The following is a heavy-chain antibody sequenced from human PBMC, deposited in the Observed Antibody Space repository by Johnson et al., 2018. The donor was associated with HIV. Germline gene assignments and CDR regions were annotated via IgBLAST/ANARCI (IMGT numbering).Heavy chain of an antibody. CDR1: NFTFKDYY. J-gene: IGHJ3*02. CDR2: ISGSGVDT. CDR3: ARERAGAFDI. Sequence: QVQLVESGGGLIKPGGSLRLSCAASNFTFKDYYMNWIRQAPGKGLEWLSYISGSGVDTFYADSVRGRFTISRDNAKKSLYLQMNSLRDEDTAVYYCARERAGAFDIWGQGTMVTVSS. V-gene: IGHV3-11*04.